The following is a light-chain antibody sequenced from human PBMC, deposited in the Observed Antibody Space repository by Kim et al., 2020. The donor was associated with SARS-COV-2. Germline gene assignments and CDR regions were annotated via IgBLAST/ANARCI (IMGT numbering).Light chain of an antibody. CDR3: KEYNNGAQWT. J-gene: IGKJ1*01. CDR1: QSVSSD. V-gene: IGKV3-15*01. CDR2: GAS. Sequence: PGERATLSCRGSQSVSSDLAWYQQKPGQAPRLLIYGASHRATGIPARFSGSGFGTEFTLTISSVQSEEFAFYYSKEYNNGAQWTFGQGTKVDIK.